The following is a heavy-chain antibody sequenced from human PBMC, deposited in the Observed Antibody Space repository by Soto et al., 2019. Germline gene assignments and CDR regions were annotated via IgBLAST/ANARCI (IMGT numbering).Heavy chain of an antibody. CDR1: GFTFSSYA. Sequence: QVQLVESGGGVVKPGRSLRLSCAASGFTFSSYAIHWVRQAPGKGLEWVTIISYDGSDKYYADSVKGRFTISRDNAKNTLYLQMNSLRVEDTAVYYCARDNDDYGLSGPDYWGQGTLVTVSA. D-gene: IGHD4-17*01. J-gene: IGHJ4*02. CDR3: ARDNDDYGLSGPDY. CDR2: ISYDGSDK. V-gene: IGHV3-30*04.